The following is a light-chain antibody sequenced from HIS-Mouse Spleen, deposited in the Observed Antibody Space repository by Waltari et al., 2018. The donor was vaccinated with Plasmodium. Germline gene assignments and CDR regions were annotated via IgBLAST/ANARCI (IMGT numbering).Light chain of an antibody. CDR2: YYSDSDK. Sequence: QPVLTQPPSSSASPGASARLTCTLPSDINVGSYNIYWYQPKPGSPPRYLLYYYSDSDKGQGSGVPSRLSGSKDASANTGILLISGLQSEDEADYYCMIWPSNASGVFGGGTKLTVL. J-gene: IGLJ3*02. V-gene: IGLV5-37*01. CDR1: SDINVGSYN. CDR3: MIWPSNASGV.